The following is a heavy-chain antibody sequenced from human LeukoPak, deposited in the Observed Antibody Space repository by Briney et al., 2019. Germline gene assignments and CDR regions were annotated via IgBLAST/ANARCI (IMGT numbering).Heavy chain of an antibody. CDR3: AREITSETNWFDP. CDR1: GDSIRSGGYY. V-gene: IGHV4-31*03. Sequence: SQTLSLTCTVSGDSIRSGGYYWSWIRQHPGKGLEWIGYIYYSGSTAYNPSLKSRVTISVDTSKNQFSLKLSSVTAADTAVYYCAREITSETNWFDPWGQGTLVTVSS. D-gene: IGHD3-10*01. J-gene: IGHJ5*02. CDR2: IYYSGST.